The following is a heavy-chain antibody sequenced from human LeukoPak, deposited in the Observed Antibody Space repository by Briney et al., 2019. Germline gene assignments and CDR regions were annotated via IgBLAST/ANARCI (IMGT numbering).Heavy chain of an antibody. CDR1: GFTFNSYW. CDR2: IKQDGSEK. CDR3: ARDNEYYYDSSGPPPDY. V-gene: IGHV3-7*01. J-gene: IGHJ4*02. Sequence: PGGSLRLSCAASGFTFNSYWMSWVRQAPGKGLEWVANIKQDGSEKYYVDSVKGRFTISRDNAKNSLYLQMNSLRAEDTAVYYCARDNEYYYDSSGPPPDYWGQGTLVTVSS. D-gene: IGHD3-22*01.